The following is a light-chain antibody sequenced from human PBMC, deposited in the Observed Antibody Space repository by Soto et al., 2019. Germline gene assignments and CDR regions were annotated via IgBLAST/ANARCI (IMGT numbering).Light chain of an antibody. CDR1: QSVSNY. Sequence: EIVLTQSPATLSLSPGERATVSCRASQSVSNYLGWYQQKAGQAPRLLIYDASNRATGIPARFSGSGSGTDITLTISSLEPEDFAVYYCQHGGTFGQGTRLEIK. V-gene: IGKV3-11*01. CDR3: QHGGT. CDR2: DAS. J-gene: IGKJ5*01.